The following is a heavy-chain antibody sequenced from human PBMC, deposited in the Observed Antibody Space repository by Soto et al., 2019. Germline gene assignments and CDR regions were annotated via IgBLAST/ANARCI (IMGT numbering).Heavy chain of an antibody. CDR2: IYYSGNT. D-gene: IGHD6-25*01. J-gene: IGHJ6*02. CDR3: ARDAATTTKMGGLDL. V-gene: IGHV4-31*03. CDR1: GASIRSGGYL. Sequence: QVQLQESGPGLVKPSQTLSLTCSVSGASIRSGGYLWSWVRQHPGKGLEWIGYIYYSGNTHYNPSLQSRLTISVDTSKNQFSLKVTSVTAADTAVYYCARDAATTTKMGGLDLWGQGITVIVSS.